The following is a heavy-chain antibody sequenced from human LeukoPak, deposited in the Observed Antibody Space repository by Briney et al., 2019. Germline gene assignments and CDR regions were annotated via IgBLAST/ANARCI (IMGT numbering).Heavy chain of an antibody. D-gene: IGHD3-16*01. CDR1: GGSISSYY. CDR3: ARDLGDSSPDAFDI. V-gene: IGHV4-59*01. CDR2: IYYSGST. Sequence: PSETLSLTCTVYGGSISSYYWSWIRQPPGKGLEWIGYIYYSGSTNYNPSLKSRVTISVETSKNQFSLKLSSVTAADTAVYYCARDLGDSSPDAFDIWGQGTMVTVSS. J-gene: IGHJ3*02.